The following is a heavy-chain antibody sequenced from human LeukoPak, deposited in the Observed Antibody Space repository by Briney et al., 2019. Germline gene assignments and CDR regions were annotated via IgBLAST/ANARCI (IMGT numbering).Heavy chain of an antibody. Sequence: SQILSLACTVSGGSISSGGYYWSWIRRHPGKGLEWIGYIYYSGSTYYNPSLKSRVTISVDTSKNQFSLKLSSVTAADTAVYYCARARSGSYAVNWFDPWGQGTLVTVSS. V-gene: IGHV4-31*03. CDR2: IYYSGST. CDR3: ARARSGSYAVNWFDP. D-gene: IGHD1-26*01. CDR1: GGSISSGGYY. J-gene: IGHJ5*02.